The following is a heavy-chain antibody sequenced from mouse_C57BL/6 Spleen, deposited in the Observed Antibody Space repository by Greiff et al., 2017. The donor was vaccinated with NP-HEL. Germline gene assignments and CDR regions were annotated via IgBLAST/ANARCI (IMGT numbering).Heavy chain of an antibody. CDR2: IDPSDSYT. Sequence: QVHVKQPGAELVMPGASVKLSCKASGYTFTSYWMHWVKQRPGQGLEWIGEIDPSDSYTNYNQKFKGKSTLTVDKSSSTAYMQLSSLTSEDSAVYYCARSTVVEDWYFDYWGQGTTLTVSS. CDR1: GYTFTSYW. J-gene: IGHJ2*01. CDR3: ARSTVVEDWYFDY. V-gene: IGHV1-69*01. D-gene: IGHD1-1*01.